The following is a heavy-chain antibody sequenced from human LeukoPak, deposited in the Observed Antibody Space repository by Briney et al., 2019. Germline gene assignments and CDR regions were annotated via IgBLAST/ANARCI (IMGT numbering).Heavy chain of an antibody. CDR2: ISAYNGNT. Sequence: ASVKVSCKASGYTFTGYYMHWVRQAPGQGLEWMGWISAYNGNTNYAQKLQGRVTMTTDTSTSTAYMELRSLRSDDTAVYYCARDRAAAVTNYFDYWGQGTLVTVSS. J-gene: IGHJ4*02. CDR3: ARDRAAAVTNYFDY. CDR1: GYTFTGYY. D-gene: IGHD6-13*01. V-gene: IGHV1-18*04.